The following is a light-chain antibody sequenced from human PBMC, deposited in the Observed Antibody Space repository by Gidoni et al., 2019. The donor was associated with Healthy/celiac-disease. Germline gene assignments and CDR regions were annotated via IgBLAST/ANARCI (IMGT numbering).Light chain of an antibody. CDR3: QHFGN. CDR1: QSISSSQ. J-gene: IGKJ4*01. CDR2: GAS. V-gene: IGKV3-20*01. Sequence: EIVLTQSPGTLSLSPGQRATLSCRASQSISSSQLTWYQQKPGQAPRPLMYGASSRATGIPDRFSGSVSGTDFTLTISRLEPEDFAVYYCQHFGNFXGXTKVE.